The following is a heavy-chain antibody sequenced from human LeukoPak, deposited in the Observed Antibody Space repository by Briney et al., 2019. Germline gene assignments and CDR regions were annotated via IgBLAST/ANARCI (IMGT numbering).Heavy chain of an antibody. CDR2: ISGTGTAI. CDR3: SRGTIFGVLIH. J-gene: IGHJ4*02. CDR1: VFTFISYS. D-gene: IGHD3-3*01. V-gene: IGHV3-48*01. Sequence: GGSLRLSCAASVFTFISYSMNWVRQVPGKGLEWISYISGTGTAILYADSVKGRFTISRDNAKNLLFLQINSLRAEDTAVYYCSRGTIFGVLIHWGQGTLVTVSS.